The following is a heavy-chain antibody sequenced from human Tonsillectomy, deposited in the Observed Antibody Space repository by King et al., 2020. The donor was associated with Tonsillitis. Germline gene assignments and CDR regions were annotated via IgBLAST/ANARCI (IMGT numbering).Heavy chain of an antibody. V-gene: IGHV1-18*04. CDR3: AREVMVRGFIISPFDY. CDR1: GYTFSSYG. CDR2: ISAYNGNT. D-gene: IGHD3-10*01. Sequence: VQLVESGAEVKKPGASVKVSCKASGYTFSSYGISWVRQAPGQGLEWMGWISAYNGNTNYAQKFQGRVTMTTDTSTSTAYMELRSLRSDDTAVYYCAREVMVRGFIISPFDYWGQGTLVTVSS. J-gene: IGHJ4*02.